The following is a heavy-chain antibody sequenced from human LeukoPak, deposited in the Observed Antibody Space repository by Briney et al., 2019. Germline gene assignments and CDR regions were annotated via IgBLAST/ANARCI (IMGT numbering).Heavy chain of an antibody. D-gene: IGHD5/OR15-5a*01. CDR2: IKSKTDGETT. CDR1: GFTFSNAW. CDR3: TTDLSERYYFDY. J-gene: IGHJ4*02. Sequence: GGSLRLSCAASGFTFSNAWMSWVRQAPGKGLEWVGRIKSKTDGETTDYAAPVKGRFTISRDDSKNTLYLQMNSLKTEDTAVYYCTTDLSERYYFDYWGQETLVTVSS. V-gene: IGHV3-15*01.